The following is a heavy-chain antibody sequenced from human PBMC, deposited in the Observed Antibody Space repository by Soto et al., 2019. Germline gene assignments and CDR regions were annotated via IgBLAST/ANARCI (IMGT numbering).Heavy chain of an antibody. CDR3: ARAFNGYFDY. Sequence: GGSLRLSCAASGFTFSSYAMHWVRQAPGKGLEWVAVISYDGSNKYYADSVKGRFTISRDNSKNTLYLQMNSLRAEDTAVYYCARAFNGYFDYWGQGTLVTVSS. J-gene: IGHJ4*02. CDR2: ISYDGSNK. CDR1: GFTFSSYA. V-gene: IGHV3-30-3*01.